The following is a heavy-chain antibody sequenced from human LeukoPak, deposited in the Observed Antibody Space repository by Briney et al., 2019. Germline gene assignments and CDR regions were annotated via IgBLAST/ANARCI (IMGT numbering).Heavy chain of an antibody. CDR1: GFTVSNNY. J-gene: IGHJ4*02. D-gene: IGHD2-2*01. Sequence: PGGSLRLSCVASGFTVSNNYMKWVRQAPGKGLEWVSLIYSGGKIHYADSVKGRFTISRDNSKNTLYLQMNNLRAEDTAVYYCARSPISPSNAIDYWGQGTLVTVSS. CDR3: ARSPISPSNAIDY. CDR2: IYSGGKI. V-gene: IGHV3-53*01.